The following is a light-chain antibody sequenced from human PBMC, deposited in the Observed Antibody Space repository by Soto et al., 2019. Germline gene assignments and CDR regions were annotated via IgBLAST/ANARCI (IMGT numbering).Light chain of an antibody. CDR3: KHEAT. CDR1: QSISSW. J-gene: IGKJ1*01. V-gene: IGKV1-5*03. Sequence: DIQMTQSPSNLSASVGDRVTITCRASQSISSWLAWYQQKPGKAPKLLIYKASSLESRVPSRFSGSGSGTEFTLTSSSLQPHHFATYYGKHEATFGEGTKVEIK. CDR2: KAS.